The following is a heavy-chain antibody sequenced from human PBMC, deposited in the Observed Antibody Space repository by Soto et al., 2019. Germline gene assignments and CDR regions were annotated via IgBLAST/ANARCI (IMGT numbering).Heavy chain of an antibody. CDR1: GYSISSGLY. J-gene: IGHJ5*02. Sequence: SETLSLTCAVSGYSISSGLYWGGIRQPPGKGLEWIGTIYRGGITYYNPSLKSRVTISIDTSKNHFSLRLSSVTATDTAVYFCAIGNPDWFDPWGQGTLVTVSS. D-gene: IGHD1-1*01. V-gene: IGHV4-38-2*01. CDR3: AIGNPDWFDP. CDR2: IYRGGIT.